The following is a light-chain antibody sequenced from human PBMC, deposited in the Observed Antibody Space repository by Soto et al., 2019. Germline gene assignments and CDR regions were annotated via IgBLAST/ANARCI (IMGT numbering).Light chain of an antibody. CDR2: DAS. Sequence: EIVLPQSPGTLSLSPGERATLSCRASQSVSSTYLAWYQQKPGQAPRLLIYDASSRATGIPDRFSGSGSGTDFTLTISRLEPEDFAVYYCQQYGSSPFTCGPGTKVDIK. CDR3: QQYGSSPFT. J-gene: IGKJ3*01. CDR1: QSVSSTY. V-gene: IGKV3-20*01.